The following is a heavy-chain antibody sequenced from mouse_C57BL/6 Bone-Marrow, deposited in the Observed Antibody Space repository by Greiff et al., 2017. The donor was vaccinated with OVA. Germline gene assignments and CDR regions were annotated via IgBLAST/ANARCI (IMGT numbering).Heavy chain of an antibody. Sequence: QVQLQQPGAELVKPGASVKMSCKASGYTFTSYWITWVKQRPGQGLEWIGDIYPGSGSTNYNEKFKSKATLTVDTSSSTAYMQLSSLTSDDSAVYYCARDYYGSSGAYWGQGTLVTVSA. D-gene: IGHD1-1*01. CDR3: ARDYYGSSGAY. CDR1: GYTFTSYW. V-gene: IGHV1-55*01. J-gene: IGHJ3*01. CDR2: IYPGSGST.